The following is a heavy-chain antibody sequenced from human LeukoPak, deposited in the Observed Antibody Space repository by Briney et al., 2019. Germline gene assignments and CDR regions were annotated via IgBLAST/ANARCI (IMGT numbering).Heavy chain of an antibody. Sequence: GGSLRLSCAASGFTFSDYWMSWVRQAPGKGLEWVANVQQDGSEKYYVDSVKGRFTISRDNAKKSLFLQVSSLRGEDTAVYYCARDRGFSYGIDFWGQGTLVTVSS. CDR3: ARDRGFSYGIDF. V-gene: IGHV3-7*04. D-gene: IGHD5-18*01. CDR2: VQQDGSEK. CDR1: GFTFSDYW. J-gene: IGHJ4*02.